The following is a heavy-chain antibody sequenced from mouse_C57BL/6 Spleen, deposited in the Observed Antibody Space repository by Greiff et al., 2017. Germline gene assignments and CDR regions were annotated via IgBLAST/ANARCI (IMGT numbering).Heavy chain of an antibody. D-gene: IGHD2-1*01. V-gene: IGHV1-82*01. CDR1: GYAFSSSW. Sequence: VQLQQSGPELVKPGASVKISCKASGYAFSSSWMNWVKQRPGKGLEWIGRIYPGDGDTNYNGKFKGKATLTADKSSSTAYMHLSSLTSEDSAVYFCAKLPHYSMDYWGQGTSVTVSS. J-gene: IGHJ4*01. CDR3: AKLPHYSMDY. CDR2: IYPGDGDT.